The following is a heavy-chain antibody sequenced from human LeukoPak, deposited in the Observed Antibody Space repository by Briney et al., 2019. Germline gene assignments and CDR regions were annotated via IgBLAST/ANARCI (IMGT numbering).Heavy chain of an antibody. Sequence: SGTLSLTCAVSGGSVSSRNWWTWVRQSPGKGLEWIGEVHHSGTTNYNPSLQSRVTMSVDKSENQFSLKLSSVTAADTAVYYCASQAYSSGRLVDNWGRGTLVTVSS. CDR1: GGSVSSRNW. D-gene: IGHD6-19*01. CDR3: ASQAYSSGRLVDN. J-gene: IGHJ4*02. CDR2: VHHSGTT. V-gene: IGHV4-4*02.